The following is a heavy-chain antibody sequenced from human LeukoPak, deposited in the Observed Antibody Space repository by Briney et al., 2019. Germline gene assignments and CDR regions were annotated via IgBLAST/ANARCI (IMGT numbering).Heavy chain of an antibody. CDR3: ARGGDYYDSSGYYDDAFDI. J-gene: IGHJ3*02. CDR2: INPKSGGT. CDR1: GYTFTGYY. D-gene: IGHD3-22*01. V-gene: IGHV1-2*02. Sequence: ASVKVSCKASGYTFTGYYMHWVRQAPGQGLKWMGWINPKSGGTNYAQKFQGRVTMTRDTSISTAYMELSRLRSDDTAVYYCARGGDYYDSSGYYDDAFDIWGQGTMITVSS.